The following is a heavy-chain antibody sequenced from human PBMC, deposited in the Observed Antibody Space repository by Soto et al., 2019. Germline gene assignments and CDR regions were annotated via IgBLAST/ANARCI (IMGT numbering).Heavy chain of an antibody. Sequence: ASVKVSCNDAGYTSTNYAVHWVRHDPGQELQWIGWINVGNGNTKSSQKFQRRVTFSRDTSASTAHMEVSSLTSEDTAVYYCSSDNKCRGDYWGQGTRVTV. J-gene: IGHJ4*02. V-gene: IGHV1-3*01. CDR2: INVGNGNT. D-gene: IGHD6-25*01. CDR1: GYTSTNYA. CDR3: SSDNKCRGDY.